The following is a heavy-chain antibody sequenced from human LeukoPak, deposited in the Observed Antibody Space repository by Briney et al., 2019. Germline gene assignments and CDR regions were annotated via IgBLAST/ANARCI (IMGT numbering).Heavy chain of an antibody. D-gene: IGHD3-3*01. CDR2: ISGSGGST. J-gene: IGHJ4*02. Sequence: GGSLRLSCAASGFTFSSYAMSWVRQAPGKGLEWVSAISGSGGSTHYADSVKGRFTISRDNSKNTLYLQMNSLRAEDTAVYYCAKEITIFGVVINRELDYWGQGTLVTVSS. V-gene: IGHV3-23*01. CDR3: AKEITIFGVVINRELDY. CDR1: GFTFSSYA.